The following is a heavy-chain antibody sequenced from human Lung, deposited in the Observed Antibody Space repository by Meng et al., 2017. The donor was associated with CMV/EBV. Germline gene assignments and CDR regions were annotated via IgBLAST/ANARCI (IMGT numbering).Heavy chain of an antibody. CDR2: INPSSGGT. V-gene: IGHV1-2*02. D-gene: IGHD6-19*01. CDR3: TRDTPPDPGIEVAGFFDP. Sequence: ASXXVSXKASGYTXTGYYMHWVRQAPGQGLEWIGWINPSSGGTNYAQKCQSRVTMTRDTSISTAYMELSRLRSDDTAEYYCTRDTPPDPGIEVAGFFDPWXQGTXVTVSS. J-gene: IGHJ5*02. CDR1: GYTXTGYY.